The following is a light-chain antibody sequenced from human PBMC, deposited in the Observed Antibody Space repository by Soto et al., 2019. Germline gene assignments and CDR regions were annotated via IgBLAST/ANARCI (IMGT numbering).Light chain of an antibody. CDR1: SSDVGGYNY. CDR3: SSYAGSNTYV. V-gene: IGLV2-8*01. CDR2: EVS. Sequence: SVLTQPPSASGSPGQSVTISCTGTSSDVGGYNYVSWYQQHPGKAPKLMIYEVSKRPSGVPDRFSGSKSGNTASLTVSGLQAEDEADYYCSSYAGSNTYVFGTGTKVTGL. J-gene: IGLJ1*01.